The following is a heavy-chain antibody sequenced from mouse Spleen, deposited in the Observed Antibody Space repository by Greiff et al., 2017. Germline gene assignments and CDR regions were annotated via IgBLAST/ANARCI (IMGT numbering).Heavy chain of an antibody. CDR1: GYTFTSYW. J-gene: IGHJ4*01. V-gene: IGHV1-69*01. Sequence: QVQLQQPGAELVMPGASVKLSCKASGYTFTSYWMHWVKQRPGQGLEWIGEIDPSDSYTNYNQKFKGKANLTVDKSSSTAYMQFSSMASYDSSCYCCAIRTYPYGVGYWGQGTSGTGPS. CDR2: IDPSDSYT. CDR3: AIRTYPYGVGY. D-gene: IGHD5-1*01.